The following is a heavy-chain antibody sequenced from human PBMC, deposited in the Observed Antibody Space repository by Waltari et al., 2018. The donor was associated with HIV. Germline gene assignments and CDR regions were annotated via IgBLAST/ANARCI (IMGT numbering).Heavy chain of an antibody. CDR1: GLQFDDYA. CDR3: SRGPMYNWFDP. V-gene: IGHV3-9*01. CDR2: ISWHSTRI. D-gene: IGHD3-10*02. Sequence: EVQLVESGGGLVQPGRSLRLSCTASGLQFDDYAMHWVRQPPGKGLEWVSSISWHSTRITYADSVKGRFTISRDNAKKSLYLQMDSLRPEDTAFYYCSRGPMYNWFDPWGQGTLVTVSS. J-gene: IGHJ5*02.